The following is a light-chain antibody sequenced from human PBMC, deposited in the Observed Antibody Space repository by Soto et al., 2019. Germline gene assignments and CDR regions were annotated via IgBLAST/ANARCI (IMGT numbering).Light chain of an antibody. CDR1: SSDVGSYNL. J-gene: IGLJ1*01. CDR3: CSYAGVNTFYV. CDR2: GVS. Sequence: QSALTQPASVSGSPGQSITISCTGTSSDVGSYNLVSWYQQHPGKAPKLMIYGVSKRPSGVSDRFSGSKSGDTASLTISGLQAEDEADYYCCSYAGVNTFYVFGTGTKLPS. V-gene: IGLV2-23*02.